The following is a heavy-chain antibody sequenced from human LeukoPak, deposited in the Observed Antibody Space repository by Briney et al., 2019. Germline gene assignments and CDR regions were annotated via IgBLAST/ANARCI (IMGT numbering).Heavy chain of an antibody. CDR2: LIPILGIA. D-gene: IGHD2-15*01. CDR3: VRDPSYCSGGSCYSDY. CDR1: GGTFSSYT. Sequence: SVKVSCKASGGTFSSYTISWVRQAPGQGLEWMGRLIPILGIANYAQKFQGRVTITADKSTSTAYMELSSLRSEDTAVYYCVRDPSYCSGGSCYSDYWGQGTLVTVSS. V-gene: IGHV1-69*04. J-gene: IGHJ4*02.